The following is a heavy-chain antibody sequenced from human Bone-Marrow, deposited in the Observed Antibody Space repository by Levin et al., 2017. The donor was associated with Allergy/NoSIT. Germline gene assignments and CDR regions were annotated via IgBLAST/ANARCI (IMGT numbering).Heavy chain of an antibody. D-gene: IGHD3-10*01. J-gene: IGHJ4*02. CDR3: ARDDVPEGNYFDL. CDR2: IVDDGSTQ. Sequence: GGSLRLSCVASGFSFRSYGMHWVRQTPGKGLDWVAVIVDDGSTQYYPDSVRGRFTISRDNSKNVLYLQMNSLRADDTAVYYCARDDVPEGNYFDLWGQGTLVSVSS. V-gene: IGHV3-33*01. CDR1: GFSFRSYG.